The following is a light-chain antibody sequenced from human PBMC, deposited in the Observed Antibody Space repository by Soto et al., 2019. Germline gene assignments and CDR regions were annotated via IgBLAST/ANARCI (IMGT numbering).Light chain of an antibody. CDR1: SSDVGANNY. CDR3: SSYTSSSTLF. V-gene: IGLV2-14*01. CDR2: EVT. J-gene: IGLJ2*01. Sequence: QSALTQPASVSGSPGQSITISCTGSSSDVGANNYVSWYQQHPGKAPKLMIYEVTNRPSGVSNRFSGSKSGNTASLTISGLQADDEADSYCSSYTSSSTLFFGGGTQLTVL.